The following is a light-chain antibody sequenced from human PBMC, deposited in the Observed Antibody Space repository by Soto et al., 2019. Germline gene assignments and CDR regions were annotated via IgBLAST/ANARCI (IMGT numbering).Light chain of an antibody. J-gene: IGKJ5*01. V-gene: IGKV3-15*01. CDR3: QQYNHCPPIT. CDR1: QSVNNN. Sequence: MRMTKSPATLSVSPGERATLSCTASQSVNNNVAWYQQKPGQAPRLLIYGASTRATNVSARFSGSGSGAEFTLTIISLQSQDFSLYYCQQYNHCPPITFGPGTRLEIK. CDR2: GAS.